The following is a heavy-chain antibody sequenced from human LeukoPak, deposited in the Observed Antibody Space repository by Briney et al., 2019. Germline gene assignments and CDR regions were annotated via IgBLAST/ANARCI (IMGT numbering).Heavy chain of an antibody. CDR2: INPSGGST. CDR3: ALYCSGGSCLSL. V-gene: IGHV1-46*01. CDR1: GYTFTGYY. J-gene: IGHJ4*02. D-gene: IGHD2-15*01. Sequence: ASVKVSCKASGYTFTGYYMHWVRQAPGQGLEWMGIINPSGGSTSYAQKFQGRVTMTRDTSTSTVYMELSSLRSEDTAVYYCALYCSGGSCLSLWGQGTLVTVSS.